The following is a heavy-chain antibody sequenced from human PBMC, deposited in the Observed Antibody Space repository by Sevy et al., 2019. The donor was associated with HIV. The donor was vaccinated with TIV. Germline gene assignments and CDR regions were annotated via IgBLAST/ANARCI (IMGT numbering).Heavy chain of an antibody. CDR1: GGSISSGGYY. CDR2: IYYSGST. CDR3: GRDQYYDVLTGLYAIDV. V-gene: IGHV4-31*03. D-gene: IGHD3-9*01. J-gene: IGHJ6*02. Sequence: SETLSLTCTVSGGSISSGGYYWSWIRQHPGKGLEWIGYIYYSGSTYYNPSLKSRVTISVDTSKNQFSLKLTSVTAADTAVYYCGRDQYYDVLTGLYAIDVWGQGTTVTVSS.